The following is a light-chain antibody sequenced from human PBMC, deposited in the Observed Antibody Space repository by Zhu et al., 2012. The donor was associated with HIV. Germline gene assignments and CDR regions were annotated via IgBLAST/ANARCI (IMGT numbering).Light chain of an antibody. Sequence: VIISCRLSQGISSSLAWYQQKPGKAPHLLIYDASTLESGVPSRFSGSGSGTDFTLTISRLQSEDFATYYCQQYYSFPRTFGQGTKVEIK. CDR1: QGISSS. J-gene: IGKJ1*01. CDR3: QQYYSFPRT. V-gene: IGKV1D-8*04. CDR2: DAS.